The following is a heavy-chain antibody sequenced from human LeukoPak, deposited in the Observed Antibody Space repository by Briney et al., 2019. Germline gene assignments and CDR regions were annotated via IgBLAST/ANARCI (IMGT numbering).Heavy chain of an antibody. V-gene: IGHV3-30*02. CDR2: IRYDGSNK. J-gene: IGHJ4*02. D-gene: IGHD2-2*01. CDR3: AKSTVVVPAAIGY. CDR1: GFTFSSYG. Sequence: GGSLRLSCAASGFTFSSYGMHWVRQAPGKGLEWVAFIRYDGSNKYYADSVKGRFTISRDNAKSSLYLQMNSLRAEDTAVYYCAKSTVVVPAAIGYWGQGTLVTVSS.